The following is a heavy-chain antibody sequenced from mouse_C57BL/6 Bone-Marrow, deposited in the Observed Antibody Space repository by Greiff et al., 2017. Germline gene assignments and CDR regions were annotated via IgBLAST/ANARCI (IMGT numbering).Heavy chain of an antibody. V-gene: IGHV1-82*01. CDR3: ARGGFFDY. J-gene: IGHJ2*01. Sequence: VQLQQSGPELVKPGASVQISCKASGYAFSSSWMNWVKQRPGKGLEWIGRIYPGDGDTNYNGKFKGKATLTADKSSSTAYMQLSSRTSEDSAFYFCARGGFFDYWGQGTTLTVSS. CDR2: IYPGDGDT. CDR1: GYAFSSSW.